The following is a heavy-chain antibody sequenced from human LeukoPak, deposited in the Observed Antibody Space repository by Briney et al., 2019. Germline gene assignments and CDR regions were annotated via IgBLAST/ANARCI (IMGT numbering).Heavy chain of an antibody. D-gene: IGHD3-22*01. Sequence: SETLSLTCTVSGGPISSGSYYWSWIRQPAGKGLEWIGRIYTSGSTNYNPSLKSRVTISVGTSKNQFSLKLSSVTAADTAVYYCARGSTYYYDSSIDYWGQGTLVTVSS. CDR2: IYTSGST. J-gene: IGHJ4*02. CDR1: GGPISSGSYY. V-gene: IGHV4-61*02. CDR3: ARGSTYYYDSSIDY.